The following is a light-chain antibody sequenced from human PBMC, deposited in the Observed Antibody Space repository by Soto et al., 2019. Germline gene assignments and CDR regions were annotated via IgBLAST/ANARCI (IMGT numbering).Light chain of an antibody. Sequence: EIVMTQSPATLSVSPGGRATLSCRASQSISDTLAWYQQKPGQAPRLLIHGASTRATGFPARFSGSGSGTDFTLTISSLQSEDFAVYYCQQHSKWPRTFGQGTKVDI. CDR2: GAS. CDR1: QSISDT. CDR3: QQHSKWPRT. J-gene: IGKJ1*01. V-gene: IGKV3-15*01.